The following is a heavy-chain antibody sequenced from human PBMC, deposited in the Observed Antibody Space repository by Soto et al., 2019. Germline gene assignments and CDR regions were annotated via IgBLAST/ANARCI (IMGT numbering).Heavy chain of an antibody. D-gene: IGHD6-19*01. CDR3: AKFSSGSAFDY. CDR2: IRDNGGNT. CDR1: GFTFSSYG. J-gene: IGHJ4*02. V-gene: IGHV3-33*06. Sequence: GGSLRLSCAASGFTFSSYGMHWVRQAPGKGLEWVSAIRDNGGNTYYADSVKGRFTISRDNSKNTLYLQMNSLRAEDTAVYYCAKFSSGSAFDYWGQGTLVTVSS.